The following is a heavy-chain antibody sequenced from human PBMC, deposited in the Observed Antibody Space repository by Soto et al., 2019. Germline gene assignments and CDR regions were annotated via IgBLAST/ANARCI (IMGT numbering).Heavy chain of an antibody. V-gene: IGHV3-48*02. CDR3: ARESYYYDSSTFDI. Sequence: GGSLRLSCEASGFTFSSYIMNWVRQAPGKGLEWVSYISRSSRTIYYADSVKGRFTISRDNAKNSLYLQMNSLRDEDTSVYYCARESYYYDSSTFDIWGQGTMVTVSS. D-gene: IGHD3-22*01. CDR1: GFTFSSYI. CDR2: ISRSSRTI. J-gene: IGHJ3*02.